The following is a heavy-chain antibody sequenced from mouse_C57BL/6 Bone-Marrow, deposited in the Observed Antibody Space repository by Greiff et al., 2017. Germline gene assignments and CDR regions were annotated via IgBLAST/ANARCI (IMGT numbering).Heavy chain of an antibody. CDR1: GFNIKDDY. CDR2: IDPENGDT. J-gene: IGHJ3*01. V-gene: IGHV14-4*01. CDR3: TAIAY. Sequence: EVQLQQPGAELVRPGASVKLSCTASGFNIKDDYMHWVKQRPEQGLEWIGWIDPENGDTEYAAKVQGKATITVDTSSNTAYVQLSSLASEDTAVYYCTAIAYWGQGTLVTVSA.